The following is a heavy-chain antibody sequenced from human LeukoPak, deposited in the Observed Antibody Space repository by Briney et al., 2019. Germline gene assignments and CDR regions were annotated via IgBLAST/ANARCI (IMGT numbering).Heavy chain of an antibody. J-gene: IGHJ4*02. CDR1: GGSFSGYY. D-gene: IGHD6-13*01. CDR2: INHSGST. V-gene: IGHV4-34*01. Sequence: SETLSLTCAVYGGSFSGYYWSWIRQPPGKGLEWIGEINHSGSTNYNPSLKSRVTISVDTSKDQFSLKLSSVTAADTAVYYCARGRGIYSSSWSGFRYYFDYWGQGTLVTVSS. CDR3: ARGRGIYSSSWSGFRYYFDY.